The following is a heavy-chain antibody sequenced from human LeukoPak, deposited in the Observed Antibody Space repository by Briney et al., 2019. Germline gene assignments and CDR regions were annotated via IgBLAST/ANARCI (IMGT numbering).Heavy chain of an antibody. J-gene: IGHJ4*02. CDR3: TRGTSGYYYENFDY. CDR2: IRSKAYGGTT. Sequence: GGSLRLSCTASGFTFGDYAMSWVRQAPGKGLEWVGFIRSKAYGGTTEYAASVKGRFTISRDDSKSIAYLQMNSLKTEDTAVYYGTRGTSGYYYENFDYWGQGTLVTVSS. CDR1: GFTFGDYA. V-gene: IGHV3-49*04. D-gene: IGHD3-22*01.